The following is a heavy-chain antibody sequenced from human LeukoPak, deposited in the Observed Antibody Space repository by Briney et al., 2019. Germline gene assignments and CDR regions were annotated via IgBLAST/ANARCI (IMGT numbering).Heavy chain of an antibody. CDR2: INHSGGT. Sequence: SETLSLTCAVYGGSFSGYYWSWIRQPPGKGLEWIGEINHSGGTNYNPSLKSRVTISVDTSKNQFSLKLSSVTAADTAVYYCARQGGALWYYYDSSGYPFDYWGQGTLVTVSS. D-gene: IGHD3-22*01. CDR1: GGSFSGYY. V-gene: IGHV4-34*01. J-gene: IGHJ4*02. CDR3: ARQGGALWYYYDSSGYPFDY.